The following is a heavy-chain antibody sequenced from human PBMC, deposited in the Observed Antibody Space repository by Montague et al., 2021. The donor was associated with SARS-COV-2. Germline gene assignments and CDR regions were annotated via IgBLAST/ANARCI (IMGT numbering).Heavy chain of an antibody. CDR1: GDSLSSGSYY. V-gene: IGHV4-61*02. D-gene: IGHD1-20*01. Sequence: TLSLTCSVSGDSLSSGSYYWSWIRQLAGKGLEWIGRIYRGGSPNYNHSLKSRVTISGDMSKNQFSLNVSSVTAADTAVYYCTRDPITGTTGTIYSYCGMDVWGQGTPVTVSS. J-gene: IGHJ6*02. CDR3: TRDPITGTTGTIYSYCGMDV. CDR2: IYRGGSP.